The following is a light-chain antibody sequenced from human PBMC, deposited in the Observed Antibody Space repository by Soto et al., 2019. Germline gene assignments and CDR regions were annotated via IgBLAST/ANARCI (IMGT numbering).Light chain of an antibody. Sequence: EFVLTQSPATLSLSPGERATLSCRASPSVSNVLAWYQQKPGQAPGLLIYGAFHRATGIPARYSGSGSGTDFTLTISSLEPEDSAVYYCQQRNVWPPVTFGQGTRLEIK. CDR2: GAF. V-gene: IGKV3-11*01. CDR3: QQRNVWPPVT. J-gene: IGKJ5*01. CDR1: PSVSNV.